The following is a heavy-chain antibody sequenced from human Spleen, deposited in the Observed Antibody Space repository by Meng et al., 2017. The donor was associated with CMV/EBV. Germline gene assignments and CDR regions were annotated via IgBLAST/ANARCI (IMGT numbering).Heavy chain of an antibody. CDR1: GYAFINYD. J-gene: IGHJ4*02. CDR3: ARGVVSGYSYGQLDY. D-gene: IGHD5-18*01. V-gene: IGHV1-8*01. Sequence: ASVKVSCKTSGYAFINYDILWVRQASGQGLEWLGRMSPNSGTTDYAQKFQGRVTITTDESTSTAYMELSSLRSEDTAVYYCARGVVSGYSYGQLDYWGQGTLVTVSS. CDR2: MSPNSGTT.